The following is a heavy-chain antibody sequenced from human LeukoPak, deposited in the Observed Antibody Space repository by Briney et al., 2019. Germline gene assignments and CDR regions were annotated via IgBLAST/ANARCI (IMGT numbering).Heavy chain of an antibody. J-gene: IGHJ4*02. CDR3: VKASWLALYYFDY. Sequence: GGSLRLSCAASGFTFSSYGMHWVRQAPGKGLEWVAVISYDGSNKYYADSVKGRFTISRDNSKNTLYLQMNSLRAEDTAVYYCVKASWLALYYFDYWGQGTLVTVSS. D-gene: IGHD6-19*01. V-gene: IGHV3-30*18. CDR2: ISYDGSNK. CDR1: GFTFSSYG.